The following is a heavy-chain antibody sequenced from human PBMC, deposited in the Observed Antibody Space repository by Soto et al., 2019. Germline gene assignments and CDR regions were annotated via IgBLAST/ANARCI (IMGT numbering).Heavy chain of an antibody. Sequence: VQLVESGGGLVQPGGSLRLSCAVSGFTFSSYGMHWVRQAPGKGLEWVAVIWYDGSNKYYADSVKGRFTISRDNSKNTLYLQMNSLRAEDTAVYYCARDGRVTIFGVVIIAGMDVWGQGTTVTVSS. J-gene: IGHJ6*02. CDR2: IWYDGSNK. D-gene: IGHD3-3*01. V-gene: IGHV3-33*08. CDR3: ARDGRVTIFGVVIIAGMDV. CDR1: GFTFSSYG.